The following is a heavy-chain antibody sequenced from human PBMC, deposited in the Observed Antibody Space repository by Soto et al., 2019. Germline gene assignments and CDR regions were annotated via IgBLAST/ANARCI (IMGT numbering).Heavy chain of an antibody. Sequence: QVQLVQSGAEVKKPGASVKVSCKASGYTFTSYGISWVRQAPGQGLEWMGWISSYNGNTNYAHKLQGRVTMTTDTATSTAYMGLRSLRSDDTAVYYCARAPIDFWSGRHDYWGQGTLVSVSS. V-gene: IGHV1-18*01. D-gene: IGHD3-3*01. CDR1: GYTFTSYG. CDR3: ARAPIDFWSGRHDY. CDR2: ISSYNGNT. J-gene: IGHJ4*02.